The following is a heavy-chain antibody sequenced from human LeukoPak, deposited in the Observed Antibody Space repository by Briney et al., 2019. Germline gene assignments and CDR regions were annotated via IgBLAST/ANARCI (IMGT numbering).Heavy chain of an antibody. CDR1: GFTFSSYG. D-gene: IGHD1-26*01. CDR2: INSGSTYT. V-gene: IGHV3-21*01. CDR3: ARDPGYSRPSSYGYFDH. J-gene: IGHJ4*02. Sequence: PGGSLRLSCAASGFTFSSYGMHWVRQAPGKGLEWVSSINSGSTYTYYTESVKGRFTISRDNAKNSLYLQMNSLRDEDTAVYYCARDPGYSRPSSYGYFDHWGQGTLATVSS.